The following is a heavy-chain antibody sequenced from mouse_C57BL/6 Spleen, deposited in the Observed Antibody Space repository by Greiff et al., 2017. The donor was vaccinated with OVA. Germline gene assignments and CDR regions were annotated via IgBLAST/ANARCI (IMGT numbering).Heavy chain of an antibody. CDR3: ARSFITTNY. Sequence: VMLVESGPELVKPGASVKISCKASGYAFSSSWMNWVKQRPGKGLEWIGRIYPGDGDTNYNGKFKGKATLTADKSSSTAYMQLSSLTSEDSAVYFCARSFITTNYWGQGTTLTVSS. V-gene: IGHV1-82*01. CDR2: IYPGDGDT. D-gene: IGHD1-1*01. J-gene: IGHJ2*01. CDR1: GYAFSSSW.